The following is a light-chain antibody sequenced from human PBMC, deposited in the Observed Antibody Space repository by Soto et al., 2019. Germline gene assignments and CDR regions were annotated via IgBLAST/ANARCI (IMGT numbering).Light chain of an antibody. Sequence: DIVMTQSPDSLAVSLGERATINCKSSQSILYSSNNKNHLVWYQQKPGQPPKLLIYWASTRESGVPDRFSGSGSGTDFTLTISSLQAEDVAVYYCQQYYSAPWTFGQGTKVEIK. V-gene: IGKV4-1*01. CDR3: QQYYSAPWT. CDR1: QSILYSSNNKNH. J-gene: IGKJ1*01. CDR2: WAS.